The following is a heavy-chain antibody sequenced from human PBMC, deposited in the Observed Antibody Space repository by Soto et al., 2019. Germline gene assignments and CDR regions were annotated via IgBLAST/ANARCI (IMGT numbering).Heavy chain of an antibody. Sequence: LSLTCTVSGGSISSGGYYWSWIRQHPGKGLEWIGYIYYSGSTYYNPSLKSRVTISVDTSKNQFSLKLSSVTAADTAVYYCARERGDFYSNYGYFDYWGQGTLVTVSS. D-gene: IGHD4-4*01. V-gene: IGHV4-31*03. CDR1: GGSISSGGYY. CDR2: IYYSGST. CDR3: ARERGDFYSNYGYFDY. J-gene: IGHJ4*02.